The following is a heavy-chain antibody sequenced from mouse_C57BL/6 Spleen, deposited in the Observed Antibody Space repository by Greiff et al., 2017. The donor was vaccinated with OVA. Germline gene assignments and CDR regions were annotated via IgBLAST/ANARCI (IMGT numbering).Heavy chain of an antibody. CDR1: GYTFTSYW. V-gene: IGHV1-64*01. CDR3: ARDREIYYDYDVRFAY. D-gene: IGHD2-4*01. Sequence: QVQLQQPGAELVKPGASVKLSCKASGYTFTSYWMHWVKQRPGQGLEWIGMIHPNSGSTNYNEKFKSKATLTVDKSSSTAYMQLSSRTSKDYAVYYCARDREIYYDYDVRFAYWGQGTLVTVSA. J-gene: IGHJ3*01. CDR2: IHPNSGST.